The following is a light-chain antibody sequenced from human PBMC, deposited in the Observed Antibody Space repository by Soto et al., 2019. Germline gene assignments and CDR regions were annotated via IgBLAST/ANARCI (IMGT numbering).Light chain of an antibody. CDR2: GAS. CDR3: QQYGSSLFT. CDR1: QSVSSNY. Sequence: EIVLTQSPGTLSLSPGERATLSCRASQSVSSNYLAWYQQKPGQSPRLLIYGASSRATGIPDRFSGSGSGKDFTLTISRLEPEDFAVYYCQQYGSSLFTFGPGTKVDIQ. V-gene: IGKV3-20*01. J-gene: IGKJ3*01.